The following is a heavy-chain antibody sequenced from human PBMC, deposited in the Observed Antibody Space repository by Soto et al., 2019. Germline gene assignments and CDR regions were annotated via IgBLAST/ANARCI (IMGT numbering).Heavy chain of an antibody. D-gene: IGHD5-18*01. J-gene: IGHJ3*02. V-gene: IGHV4-61*01. Sequence: SETLSLTCSVSDGSVRNGMYYWSWIRQPPGKGLEWIGYIYYSGSTNYNPSLKSRVTISVDTSKNQFSLKLSSVTAADTAVYYCARERVQLWPALDDAFDIWGQGTTVTVSS. CDR1: DGSVRNGMYY. CDR3: ARERVQLWPALDDAFDI. CDR2: IYYSGST.